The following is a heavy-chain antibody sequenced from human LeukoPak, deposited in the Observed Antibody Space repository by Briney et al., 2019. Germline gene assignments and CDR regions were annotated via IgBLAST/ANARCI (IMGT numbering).Heavy chain of an antibody. J-gene: IGHJ4*02. CDR3: ARDRVGATDYFDY. V-gene: IGHV3-30-3*01. CDR2: ISFDGSNK. D-gene: IGHD1-26*01. Sequence: GGSLRLSCAASGFTFSSYAMHWVRQAPGKGLEWVAVISFDGSNKYYADSVKGRFTISRDNSKNTLYLQMNSLRAEDTAVYYCARDRVGATDYFDYWGQGTLVTVSS. CDR1: GFTFSSYA.